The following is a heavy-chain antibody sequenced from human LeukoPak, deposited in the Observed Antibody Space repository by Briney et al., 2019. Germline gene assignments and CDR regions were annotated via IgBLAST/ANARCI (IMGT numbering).Heavy chain of an antibody. Sequence: GGSLRLSCAASGFTFSSYAMSWVRQAPGKGLEWVSLIASSGRNTYYTDSVRGRFTISRDNSKKTLSLQMNSLRVEDTAIYYCAKDIELSAWGLGTMVTVSS. V-gene: IGHV3-23*01. CDR3: AKDIELSA. D-gene: IGHD3-16*02. J-gene: IGHJ3*01. CDR2: IASSGRNT. CDR1: GFTFSSYA.